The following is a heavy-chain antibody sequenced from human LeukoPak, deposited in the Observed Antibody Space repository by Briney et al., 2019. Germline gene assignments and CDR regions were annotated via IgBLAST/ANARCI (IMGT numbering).Heavy chain of an antibody. V-gene: IGHV5-51*01. CDR3: VRQRGSSGTINHFDP. J-gene: IGHJ5*02. Sequence: GESLKISCETSGYSFTTYWIGWVRQMPGTGLEWVGAIYPDDSDSRYSPSFQGQVVISDDRSIRTAYVQWNSLKTSDTAMYYCVRQRGSSGTINHFDPWGQGTLVTVSS. D-gene: IGHD3-10*01. CDR1: GYSFTTYW. CDR2: IYPDDSDS.